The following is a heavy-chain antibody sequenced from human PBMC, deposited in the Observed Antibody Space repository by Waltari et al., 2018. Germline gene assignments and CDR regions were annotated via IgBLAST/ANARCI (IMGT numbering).Heavy chain of an antibody. CDR2: FDPEDGET. CDR1: GYTFTGYY. Sequence: QVQLVQSGAEVKKPGASVKVSCKASGYTFTGYYMHWVRQAPGKGLEWMGGFDPEDGETIYAQKFKGRVTMTEDTSTDTAYMELSSLRSEDTAVYYCAIMSSSWYLFDYWGQGTLVTVSS. J-gene: IGHJ4*02. D-gene: IGHD6-13*01. CDR3: AIMSSSWYLFDY. V-gene: IGHV1-24*01.